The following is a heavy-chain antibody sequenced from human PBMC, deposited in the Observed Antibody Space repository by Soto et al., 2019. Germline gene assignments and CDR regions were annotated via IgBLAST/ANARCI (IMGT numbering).Heavy chain of an antibody. V-gene: IGHV3-23*01. D-gene: IGHD2-15*01. CDR3: ATGGGSLNFDS. Sequence: GGSLRLSCAASRFTFSNYAMSWVRQAPGKGLEWVSAISGSGGSTYYADSVKGRFTISRDNSKNTLYLQMNSLRAEDTAVYYCATGGGSLNFDSWGQGTLVTVSS. J-gene: IGHJ4*02. CDR2: ISGSGGST. CDR1: RFTFSNYA.